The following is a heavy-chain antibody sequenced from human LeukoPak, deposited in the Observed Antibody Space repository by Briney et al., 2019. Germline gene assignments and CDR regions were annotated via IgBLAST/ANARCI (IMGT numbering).Heavy chain of an antibody. CDR3: ARHPNYYYGMDV. J-gene: IGHJ6*02. V-gene: IGHV5-10-1*04. CDR1: GYSFTSYW. Sequence: GESLKISCKGSGYSFTSYWISWVRQMPGKGLEWMGRIDPSDSYTNYSPSFQGQVTMSADKSISTAYLRWSSLKASDTAIYYCARHPNYYYGMDVWGQGTTVTVSS. CDR2: IDPSDSYT.